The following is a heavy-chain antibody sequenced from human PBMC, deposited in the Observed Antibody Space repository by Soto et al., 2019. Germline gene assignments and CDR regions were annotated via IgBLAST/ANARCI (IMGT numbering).Heavy chain of an antibody. CDR2: IYYSGST. V-gene: IGHV4-31*03. Sequence: QVQLQESGPGLVKPSQTLSLTCTVSGGSISSGGYYWSWIRQHPGKGLEWIGYIYYSGSTYYNPSLKSRVTISVDTSKNQFSLKLSSVTAADTAVYYCARDFLRGRFSLNGMDVWGQGTTVTVSS. J-gene: IGHJ6*02. CDR3: ARDFLRGRFSLNGMDV. D-gene: IGHD3-3*01. CDR1: GGSISSGGYY.